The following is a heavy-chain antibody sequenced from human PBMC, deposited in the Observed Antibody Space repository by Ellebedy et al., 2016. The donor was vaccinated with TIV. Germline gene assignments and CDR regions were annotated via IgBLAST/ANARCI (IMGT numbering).Heavy chain of an antibody. CDR3: ARRGSYGDYAVQVNSWFDR. D-gene: IGHD4-17*01. J-gene: IGHJ5*02. CDR1: GFSFRSYW. CDR2: IYQDGSAQ. V-gene: IGHV3-7*01. Sequence: GGSLRLSCTASGFSFRSYWMSWVLQAPGQGMEWVANIYQDGSAQYYVDSVKGRFTISRDNAKNSLFLQMNSLRVEDTAVYYCARRGSYGDYAVQVNSWFDRWGRGTLVTVAS.